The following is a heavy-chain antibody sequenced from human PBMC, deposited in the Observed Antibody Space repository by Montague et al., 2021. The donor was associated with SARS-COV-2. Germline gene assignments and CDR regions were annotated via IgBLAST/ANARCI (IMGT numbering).Heavy chain of an antibody. V-gene: IGHV6-1*01. Sequence: CAISGDSVSSNSVAWSWTRQSPSRGLEWLGRTYYRSKWYSDYAPSVRCRLTVNPDASKNEFSLELNYVTPEDTAVYYCVRYSGWFYFDFWGQGTLVTVSS. CDR2: TYYRSKWYS. CDR1: GDSVSSNSVA. J-gene: IGHJ4*02. CDR3: VRYSGWFYFDF. D-gene: IGHD6-19*01.